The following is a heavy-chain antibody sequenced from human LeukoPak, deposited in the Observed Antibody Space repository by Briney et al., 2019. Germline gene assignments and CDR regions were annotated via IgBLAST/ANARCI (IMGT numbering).Heavy chain of an antibody. CDR1: GFTVSSNY. CDR3: ARASGYSGYDPFDS. Sequence: GGSLRLSCAASGFTVSSNYMSCVRQAPGKGLEWVSGIYSGGDTYYADSVKGRFTTSRDNSKNTLYLQMNILRAEDTAVYYCARASGYSGYDPFDSWGQGTLVTVSS. CDR2: IYSGGDT. D-gene: IGHD5-12*01. V-gene: IGHV3-53*01. J-gene: IGHJ4*02.